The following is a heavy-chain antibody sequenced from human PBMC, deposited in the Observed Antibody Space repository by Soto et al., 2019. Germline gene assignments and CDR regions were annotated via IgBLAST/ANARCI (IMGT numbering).Heavy chain of an antibody. J-gene: IGHJ1*01. Sequence: GGSLRLSCAASGFTFSSYAMSWVRQAPGKGLEWVSAISGSGGSTYYADSVKGRFTISRDNSKNTLYLQMNSLRAEDTAVYYCAKDHFMDGYNAEYFQHWGQGTLVTVSS. CDR1: GFTFSSYA. V-gene: IGHV3-23*01. D-gene: IGHD5-12*01. CDR2: ISGSGGST. CDR3: AKDHFMDGYNAEYFQH.